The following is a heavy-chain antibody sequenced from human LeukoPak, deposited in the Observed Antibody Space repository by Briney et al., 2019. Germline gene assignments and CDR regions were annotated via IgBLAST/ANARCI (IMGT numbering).Heavy chain of an antibody. V-gene: IGHV4-39*07. J-gene: IGHJ4*02. CDR3: ARCDTMIGVVD. D-gene: IGHD3-22*01. Sequence: PSETLSLTCNVGGGSISSSNYHWGWIRQPPGKGLEWIGSIHHRGTTYYNPSLKSRVTISVDKSKNQFSLKLSSVTAADTAVYYCARCDTMIGVVDWGQGTLVTVSS. CDR2: IHHRGTT. CDR1: GGSISSSNYH.